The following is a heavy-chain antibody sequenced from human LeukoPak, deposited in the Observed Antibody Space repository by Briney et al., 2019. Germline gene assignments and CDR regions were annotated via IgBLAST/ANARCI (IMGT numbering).Heavy chain of an antibody. CDR1: GFTFSSYS. V-gene: IGHV3-48*01. J-gene: IGHJ4*02. CDR2: ISSSSSTI. Sequence: PGGSLRLSCAASGFTFSSYSMNWVRQAPGKGLEWVSYISSSSSTIYYADSMKGRFTISRDNSKNTLYLQMNSLRAEDTAVYYCAKGLPPIYCSSTSCYTIDYWGQGTLATVSS. CDR3: AKGLPPIYCSSTSCYTIDY. D-gene: IGHD2-2*02.